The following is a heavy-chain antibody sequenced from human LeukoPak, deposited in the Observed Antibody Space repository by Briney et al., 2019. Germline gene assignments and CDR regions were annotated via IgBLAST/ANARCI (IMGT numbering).Heavy chain of an antibody. Sequence: GGSLRLSCAASGFTFSSYAMSWVRQAPGKGLEWVSAISGSGGSTHYAGSVKGRFTVSRDNSKNTLYLQMNSLRAEDTAVYYCAKPAAVATVNHFDYWGQGTLVTVSS. CDR3: AKPAAVATVNHFDY. CDR2: ISGSGGST. CDR1: GFTFSSYA. J-gene: IGHJ4*02. D-gene: IGHD6-13*01. V-gene: IGHV3-23*01.